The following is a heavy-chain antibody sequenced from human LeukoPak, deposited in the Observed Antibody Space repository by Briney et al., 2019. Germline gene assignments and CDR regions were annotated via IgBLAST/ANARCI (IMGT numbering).Heavy chain of an antibody. CDR3: ALNFDY. Sequence: PSETLSLTCTVSGGSVSSSNHYWGWIRQPPGKGLEWIGSIYYGGSTYYNPSLKSRVTISVDTSKNQFSLHLNSVTVADTAVYFCALNFDYWGQGALVTVSS. J-gene: IGHJ4*02. CDR1: GGSVSSSNHY. CDR2: IYYGGST. V-gene: IGHV4-39*01.